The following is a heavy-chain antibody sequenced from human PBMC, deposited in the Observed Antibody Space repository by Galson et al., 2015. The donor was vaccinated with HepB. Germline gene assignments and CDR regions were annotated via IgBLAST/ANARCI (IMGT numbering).Heavy chain of an antibody. Sequence: SLRLSCAASGFIFSDYGIHWVRRAPGKGLEWVAVISHDGANKYYTDFVKGRFTISRDNSKNSLYLQMNSLRPEDTATYYCAKVKNNGVNYYYAMDVWGQGTTVTVSS. CDR3: AKVKNNGVNYYYAMDV. CDR1: GFIFSDYG. D-gene: IGHD1/OR15-1a*01. V-gene: IGHV3-30*18. CDR2: ISHDGANK. J-gene: IGHJ6*02.